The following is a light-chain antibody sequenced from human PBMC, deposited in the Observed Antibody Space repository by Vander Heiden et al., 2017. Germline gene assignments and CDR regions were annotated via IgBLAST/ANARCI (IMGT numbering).Light chain of an antibody. CDR2: DVT. V-gene: IGLV2-14*03. Sequence: QSALTQPATVSGSPGQSITPPCTGTSSDIGTYNFVSWYQQHPGKAPKLLIFDVTDRPSGVSDRFSGSKSGNTASLTISGLQAEDEAVYYCSSYTSSTAVVFGGGSKLTVL. CDR1: SSDIGTYNF. CDR3: SSYTSSTAVV. J-gene: IGLJ3*02.